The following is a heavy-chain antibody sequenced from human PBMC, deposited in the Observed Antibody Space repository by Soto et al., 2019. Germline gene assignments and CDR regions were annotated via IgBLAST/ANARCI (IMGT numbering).Heavy chain of an antibody. CDR3: ARPRASSRDGYNYGSFDY. CDR1: GGTFSSYA. J-gene: IGHJ4*02. D-gene: IGHD5-12*01. V-gene: IGHV1-69*01. CDR2: IIPIFGTA. Sequence: QVQLVQSGAEVKKPGSSVKVSCKASGGTFSSYAISWVRQAPGQGLEWMGGIIPIFGTANYAQKFQGRVTITADESTSTAYMELSSLRSEDTAVYYCARPRASSRDGYNYGSFDYWGQGTLVTVSS.